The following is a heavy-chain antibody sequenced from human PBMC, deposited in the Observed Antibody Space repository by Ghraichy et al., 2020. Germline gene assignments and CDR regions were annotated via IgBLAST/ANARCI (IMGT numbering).Heavy chain of an antibody. V-gene: IGHV3-7*03. CDR2: IRQDEGEE. CDR1: GFTFNKYW. D-gene: IGHD2-15*01. Sequence: GGSLRLSCSASGFTFNKYWMSWVRQAPGKGLEWVANIRQDEGEEYYVDSVLGRFTISRDNAKNSLYLQMNSLRAEDTAVYYCARDFGSGGNPNYFDLWGQGTLVTVSS. CDR3: ARDFGSGGNPNYFDL. J-gene: IGHJ4*02.